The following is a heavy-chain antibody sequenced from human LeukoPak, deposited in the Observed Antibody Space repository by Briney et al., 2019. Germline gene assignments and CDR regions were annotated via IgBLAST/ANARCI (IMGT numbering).Heavy chain of an antibody. CDR3: ARDSGGNYGDYALGY. CDR2: INPNSGGT. V-gene: IGHV1-2*02. Sequence: ASVKVSCKASGYTFTGYCMHWVRQPPGQGLEWMGWINPNSGGTNYAQKFQGRVTMTRDTSISTAYMELSRLRSDDTAVYYCARDSGGNYGDYALGYWGQGTLVTVSS. J-gene: IGHJ4*02. D-gene: IGHD4-17*01. CDR1: GYTFTGYC.